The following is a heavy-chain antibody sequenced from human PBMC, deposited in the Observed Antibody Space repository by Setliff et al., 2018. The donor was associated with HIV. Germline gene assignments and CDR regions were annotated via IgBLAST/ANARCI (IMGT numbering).Heavy chain of an antibody. J-gene: IGHJ2*01. Sequence: SETLSLTCAVYVGSFSGYYWSWIRQPPGKGLEWIGEINHSGSTNYNPSLKSRVTMSLDTSRNEVSLRLSSVTAADTATYFCARVRFNFDNVRCFDLWGPGTLVTVSS. CDR2: INHSGST. D-gene: IGHD1-20*01. V-gene: IGHV4-34*01. CDR3: ARVRFNFDNVRCFDL. CDR1: VGSFSGYY.